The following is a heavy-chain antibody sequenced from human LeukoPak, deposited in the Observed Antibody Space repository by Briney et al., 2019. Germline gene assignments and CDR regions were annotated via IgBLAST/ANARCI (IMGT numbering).Heavy chain of an antibody. CDR1: GFTFSRSA. CDR2: IIYSGGAT. CDR3: AKDGLYYDGSEHVYYFDS. Sequence: PGGSLRLSCAASGFTFSRSAMTWVRQGPGTGLEFVASIIYSGGATYCADSVKGRLTISRDNSKNTLYLQMNSLRAEDTALYYCAKDGLYYDGSEHVYYFDSWGQGTLVTVSS. D-gene: IGHD3-22*01. J-gene: IGHJ4*02. V-gene: IGHV3-23*01.